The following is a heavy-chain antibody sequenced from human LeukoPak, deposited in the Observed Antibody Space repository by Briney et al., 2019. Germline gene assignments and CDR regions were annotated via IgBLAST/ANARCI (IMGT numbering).Heavy chain of an antibody. CDR1: GGSISSYY. D-gene: IGHD6-13*01. CDR2: IYYSGST. CDR3: ASVYSSSWSEYFQR. J-gene: IGHJ1*01. V-gene: IGHV4-59*08. Sequence: PSETLSLSCTVSGGSISSYYWSWIRQPPGKGLEWIGYIYYSGSTNYNPSLKSRVTISVDTSKNQFSLKLSSVTAADTAVYYCASVYSSSWSEYFQRWARAPWSPSPQ.